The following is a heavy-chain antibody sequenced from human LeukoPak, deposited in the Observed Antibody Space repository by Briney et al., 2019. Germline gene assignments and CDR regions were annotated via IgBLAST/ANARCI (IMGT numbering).Heavy chain of an antibody. CDR3: AREMDTMIVVVHRGYFDY. V-gene: IGHV4-39*07. J-gene: IGHJ4*02. CDR2: INHGGST. Sequence: SETLSLTCTVSGGSISSSSYYWGWIRQPPGKGLEWIGEINHGGSTTYNPSLQSRVTMSVDTSTNQISLKMTSVTAADTAVYYCAREMDTMIVVVHRGYFDYWGQGTLVTVSS. D-gene: IGHD3-22*01. CDR1: GGSISSSSYY.